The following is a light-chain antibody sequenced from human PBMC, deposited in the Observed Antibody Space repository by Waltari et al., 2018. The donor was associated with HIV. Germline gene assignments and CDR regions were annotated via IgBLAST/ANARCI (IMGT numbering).Light chain of an antibody. CDR2: KAS. V-gene: IGKV1-5*03. J-gene: IGKJ4*01. Sequence: DIHMNQSPSTLSASVGERVIITCRANQSIGQWLAWYQQKPGKAPKLLIYKASSLEGGVPSRFSARASATEFTLTISSLQPDDFATYYCQQYSAYPLTFGGGTKVEIK. CDR3: QQYSAYPLT. CDR1: QSIGQW.